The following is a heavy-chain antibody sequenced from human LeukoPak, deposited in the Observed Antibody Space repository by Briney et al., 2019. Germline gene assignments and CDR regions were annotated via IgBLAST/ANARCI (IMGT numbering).Heavy chain of an antibody. V-gene: IGHV3-66*01. D-gene: IGHD2-15*01. CDR3: ARDQVGYCSGGSCYSFFDY. CDR1: GFTVSINY. CDR2: IYSGGST. J-gene: IGHJ4*02. Sequence: GGSLRLSCAASGFTVSINYMSWVRQAPGKGLEWVSVIYSGGSTYYADSVKGRFTISRDNSKNTLYLQMNSLRAEDTAVYYCARDQVGYCSGGSCYSFFDYWGQGTLVTVSS.